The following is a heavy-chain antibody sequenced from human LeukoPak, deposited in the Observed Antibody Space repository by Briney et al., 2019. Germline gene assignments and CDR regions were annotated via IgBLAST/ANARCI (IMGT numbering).Heavy chain of an antibody. CDR1: GYTFTSYD. CDR2: MNPKSGNT. CDR3: ARGITHKRRGHDY. D-gene: IGHD3-10*01. V-gene: IGHV1-8*01. J-gene: IGHJ4*02. Sequence: ASVKVSCKASGYTFTSYDISWVRQATGQGLEWMGWMNPKSGNTGCAQKFQGRVTMTRNTSISTAYMELSSLRSEDTAVYYCARGITHKRRGHDYWGQGTLVTVSS.